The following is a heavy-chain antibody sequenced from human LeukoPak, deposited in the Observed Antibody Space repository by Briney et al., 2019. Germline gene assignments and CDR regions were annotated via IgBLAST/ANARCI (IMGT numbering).Heavy chain of an antibody. Sequence: GRSLRLSCAASGFTFSNYGMHWVRQAPGKGLEWVAVIWYDGTNKYYADSLNGRFTISRDNSKNTLYLQMNSLRAEDTAIYYCARGYLTGYFDNWGQGTLVTVSP. V-gene: IGHV3-33*01. CDR3: ARGYLTGYFDN. CDR1: GFTFSNYG. J-gene: IGHJ4*02. CDR2: IWYDGTNK. D-gene: IGHD7-27*01.